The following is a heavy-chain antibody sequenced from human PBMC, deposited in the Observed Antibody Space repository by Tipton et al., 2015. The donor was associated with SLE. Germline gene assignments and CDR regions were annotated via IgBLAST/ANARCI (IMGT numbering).Heavy chain of an antibody. J-gene: IGHJ3*02. CDR2: IYYSGST. D-gene: IGHD6-25*01. V-gene: IGHV4-61*05. CDR1: GGSISSSSYY. CDR3: ARVGLIAAAKTFDI. Sequence: TLSLPCTVSGGSISSSSYYWGWIRQPPGKGLEWIGYIYYSGSTSYNPSLKSRVTISVDTSKNQFSLKLSSVTAADTAAYYCARVGLIAAAKTFDIWGQGTMVTVSS.